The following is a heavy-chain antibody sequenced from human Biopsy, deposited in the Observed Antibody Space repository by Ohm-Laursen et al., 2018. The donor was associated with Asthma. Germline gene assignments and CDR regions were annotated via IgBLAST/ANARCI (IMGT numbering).Heavy chain of an antibody. CDR3: ARGISRVTGLFDHFDS. D-gene: IGHD2-21*02. CDR1: GGSISSYY. V-gene: IGHV4-59*01. J-gene: IGHJ4*02. CDR2: MYSSGST. Sequence: GTLSLACTVSGGSISSYYWSWIRPPPGRGLEWIGYMYSSGSTNYNPSLKSRVTISVDTSKNQFSLKLRSVTAADAAVYYCARGISRVTGLFDHFDSWGQGTLVTVSS.